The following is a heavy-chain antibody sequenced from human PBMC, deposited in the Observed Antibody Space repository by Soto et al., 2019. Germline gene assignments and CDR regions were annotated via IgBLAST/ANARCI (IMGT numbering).Heavy chain of an antibody. J-gene: IGHJ4*02. Sequence: QVQLVQSGAEEKKPGASVTVSCKASGYTFTSYAMHWVRQAPGQRIEWMGWINAGNGNTKYSQKFKGRVTITRDTFLSTAYMELSSRRSEDTSVYYFARTHGGSSTFVDYWGQGTLVTVAS. V-gene: IGHV1-3*05. CDR3: ARTHGGSSTFVDY. CDR1: GYTFTSYA. CDR2: INAGNGNT. D-gene: IGHD2-15*01.